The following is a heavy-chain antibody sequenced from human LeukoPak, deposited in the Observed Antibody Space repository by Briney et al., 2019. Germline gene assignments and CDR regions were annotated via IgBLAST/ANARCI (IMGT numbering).Heavy chain of an antibody. CDR1: GFTVSSNY. J-gene: IGHJ4*02. V-gene: IGHV3-23*01. Sequence: GGSLRLSCAASGFTVSSNYMSWVRQAPGKGLEWVSAISGSGGSTYYADSVKGRFTISRDNSKNTLYLQMNSLRAEDTAVYYCAKVDYGTPYWGQGTLVTVSS. D-gene: IGHD4-17*01. CDR2: ISGSGGST. CDR3: AKVDYGTPY.